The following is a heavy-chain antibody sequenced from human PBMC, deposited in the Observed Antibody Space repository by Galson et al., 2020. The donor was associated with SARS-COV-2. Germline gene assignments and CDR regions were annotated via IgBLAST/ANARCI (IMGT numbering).Heavy chain of an antibody. V-gene: IGHV4-59*01. CDR2: IYHTGST. Sequence: SETLSLTCTVSGGSMNNYYWSWLRQPPGKGLEWIGHIYHTGSTKFSPSLKSRVSIFLDTSKNQFSLKLTSMTAADTAGYYCARGAGWCSSSTCYVFDPWGQGTLVTVSS. J-gene: IGHJ5*02. CDR1: GGSMNNYY. D-gene: IGHD2-2*01. CDR3: ARGAGWCSSSTCYVFDP.